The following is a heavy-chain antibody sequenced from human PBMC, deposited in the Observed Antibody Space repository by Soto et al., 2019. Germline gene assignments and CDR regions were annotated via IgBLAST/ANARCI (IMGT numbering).Heavy chain of an antibody. J-gene: IGHJ4*02. CDR1: GFPFSSYG. Sequence: GGSLRLSCAASGFPFSSYGMHWVRQAPGKGLEWVSAISGSGGSTYYADSVKGRFTISRDNSKNTLYPQMNSLRAEDTAVYYCAKDRAGYIGSPEYWGQGTLVTVSS. V-gene: IGHV3-23*01. D-gene: IGHD1-26*01. CDR3: AKDRAGYIGSPEY. CDR2: ISGSGGST.